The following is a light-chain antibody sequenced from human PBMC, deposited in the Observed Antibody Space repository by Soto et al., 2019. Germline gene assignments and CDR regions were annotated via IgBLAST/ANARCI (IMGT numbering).Light chain of an antibody. V-gene: IGKV3-20*01. CDR1: QSVNSNY. CDR3: QQFGGSSYT. J-gene: IGKJ2*01. Sequence: DIVLTQSPGTLSLSPGETATLSCRASQSVNSNYLAWYQQKPGQAPRLLIYGASARATGIPDRFSGSGSGTDFTLAISRLEPEDFAVYYCQQFGGSSYTFGQGTKLEIK. CDR2: GAS.